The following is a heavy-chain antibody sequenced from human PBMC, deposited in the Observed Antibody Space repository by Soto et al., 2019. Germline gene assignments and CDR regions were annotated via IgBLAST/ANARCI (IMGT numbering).Heavy chain of an antibody. V-gene: IGHV4-31*03. Sequence: QVQLQESGPGLVKPSQTLSLICTVSGDSIRNGFYYWSWIRQHPGKGLEWIGNIYYVGSTSYNPSRKSRVTISIDRSKNQCSLTLNSVTAAATAVYYCAKNETTRPWFNPWGQGTLVIVSS. CDR1: GDSIRNGFYY. CDR2: IYYVGST. D-gene: IGHD1-1*01. CDR3: AKNETTRPWFNP. J-gene: IGHJ5*02.